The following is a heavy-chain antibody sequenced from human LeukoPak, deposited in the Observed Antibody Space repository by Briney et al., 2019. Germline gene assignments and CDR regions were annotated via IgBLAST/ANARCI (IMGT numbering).Heavy chain of an antibody. J-gene: IGHJ4*02. CDR2: ISYDGSNK. Sequence: GGSLRLSCAASGFTFSSYGMHWVRQAPGKGLEWVAVISYDGSNKYYADSVKGRFTISRDNSKNTLYLQMNSLRAEDTAVYYCARSEVTPYGYFDYWGQGTLVTVSS. CDR3: ARSEVTPYGYFDY. CDR1: GFTFSSYG. D-gene: IGHD3-10*01. V-gene: IGHV3-30*03.